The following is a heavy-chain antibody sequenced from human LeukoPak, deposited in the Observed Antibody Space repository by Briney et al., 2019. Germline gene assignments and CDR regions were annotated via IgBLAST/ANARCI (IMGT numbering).Heavy chain of an antibody. Sequence: GGSLRLSCAASGFTFSSYGMHWVRQAPGKGLEWVAVIWYDGSNKYYADSVKGRFTISRDNSKNTLYLQMNSLRAEDTAVYYCARDPNPIVLNAFDIWGQGTMVTVSS. J-gene: IGHJ3*02. D-gene: IGHD2-8*01. CDR2: IWYDGSNK. CDR3: ARDPNPIVLNAFDI. V-gene: IGHV3-33*01. CDR1: GFTFSSYG.